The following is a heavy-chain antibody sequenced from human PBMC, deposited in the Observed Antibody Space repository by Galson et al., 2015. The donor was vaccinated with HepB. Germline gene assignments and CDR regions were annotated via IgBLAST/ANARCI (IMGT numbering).Heavy chain of an antibody. Sequence: SLRLSCAASGFTFSSYAMNWLRQAPGTGLEWVSAIDGSGAYIYYADSVKGRFTISRDNSKNTLYLQMTSLRAEDTAIYYCAKISSGYYYDWGQGTLVTVSS. CDR3: AKISSGYYYD. CDR2: IDGSGAYI. J-gene: IGHJ4*02. V-gene: IGHV3-23*01. CDR1: GFTFSSYA. D-gene: IGHD3-22*01.